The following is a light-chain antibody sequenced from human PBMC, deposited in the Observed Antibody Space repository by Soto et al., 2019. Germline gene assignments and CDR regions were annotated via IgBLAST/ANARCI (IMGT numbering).Light chain of an antibody. CDR3: QQYNNWPLT. CDR1: QSVSSSY. V-gene: IGKV3-15*01. CDR2: GAS. J-gene: IGKJ4*01. Sequence: EIVLTPSPGTLSLSPGGRATLSCRASQSVSSSYLAWYQQKPGQAPRLLIYGASTRATGIPARFSGSGYETEFTLTIRSLQSEDFAVYYCQQYNNWPLTFGGGTKVDIK.